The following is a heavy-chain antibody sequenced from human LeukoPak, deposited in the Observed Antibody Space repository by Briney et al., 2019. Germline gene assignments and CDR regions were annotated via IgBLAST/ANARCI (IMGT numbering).Heavy chain of an antibody. CDR2: ISRSGSTK. CDR1: GFTFSDYN. J-gene: IGHJ4*02. CDR3: ANFWVVGATVDY. V-gene: IGHV3-11*01. D-gene: IGHD1-26*01. Sequence: GGSLRLSCAASGFTFSDYNMRWIRQAPGKGLEWVSSISRSGSTKYYADSVKGRFTISRDNAKNSLFLQMNSLRAEDTAVYYCANFWVVGATVDYWGQGTLVTVSS.